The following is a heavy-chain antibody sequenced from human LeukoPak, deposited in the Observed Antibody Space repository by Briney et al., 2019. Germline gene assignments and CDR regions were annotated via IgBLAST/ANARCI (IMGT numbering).Heavy chain of an antibody. CDR3: ARDSSGWSVDY. J-gene: IGHJ4*02. CDR1: GGSISSYY. V-gene: IGHV4-59*01. D-gene: IGHD6-19*01. CDR2: IYYSGST. Sequence: SETLSLTCTVSGGSISSYYWSWIRQPPGKGLEWIGYIYYSGSTNYNPSLKSRVTISVDTSKNQFSLKLSSVTAEDTAVYYCARDSSGWSVDYWGQGTLVTVSS.